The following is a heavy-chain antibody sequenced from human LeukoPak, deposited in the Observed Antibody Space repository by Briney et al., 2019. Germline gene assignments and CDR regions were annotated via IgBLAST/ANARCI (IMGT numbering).Heavy chain of an antibody. Sequence: GGSLRLSCAASGFTFSNYWMTWVRQAPGKGLEWVANINQDGSVIYYVDSVKGRFSVSRDNAKNPVYLQMNSLRAEDTAVYYCARIGYSSSSLDYWGQGTLVTVSS. CDR1: GFTFSNYW. V-gene: IGHV3-7*01. CDR3: ARIGYSSSSLDY. D-gene: IGHD6-6*01. J-gene: IGHJ4*02. CDR2: INQDGSVI.